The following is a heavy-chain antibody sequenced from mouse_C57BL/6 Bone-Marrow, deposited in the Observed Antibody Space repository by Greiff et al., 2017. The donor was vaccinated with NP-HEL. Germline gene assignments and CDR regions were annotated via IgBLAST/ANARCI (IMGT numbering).Heavy chain of an antibody. CDR3: ARDYYGSSPFDY. Sequence: QVQLQQSGAELARPGASVKLSCKASGYTFTSYGISWVKQRTGQGLEWIGEIYPRSGNTYYNEKFKGKATLTADKSSSTAYMELRSLTPEDSAVYFCARDYYGSSPFDYWGQGTTLTVSS. V-gene: IGHV1-81*01. D-gene: IGHD1-1*01. J-gene: IGHJ2*01. CDR2: IYPRSGNT. CDR1: GYTFTSYG.